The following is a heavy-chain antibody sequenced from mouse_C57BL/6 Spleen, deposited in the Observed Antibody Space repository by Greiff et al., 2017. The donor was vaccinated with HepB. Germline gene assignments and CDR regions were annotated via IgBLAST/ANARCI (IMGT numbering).Heavy chain of an antibody. CDR1: GFSLTSYG. V-gene: IGHV2-2*01. J-gene: IGHJ4*01. D-gene: IGHD2-4*01. CDR3: ARNFPLMITTVYYYAMDY. CDR2: IWSGGST. Sequence: QVQLKESGPGLVQPSQSLSITCTVSGFSLTSYGVHWVRQSPGKGLEWLGVIWSGGSTDYNAAFISRLSISKDNSKSQVFFKMNSLQADDTAIYYCARNFPLMITTVYYYAMDYWGQGTSVTVSS.